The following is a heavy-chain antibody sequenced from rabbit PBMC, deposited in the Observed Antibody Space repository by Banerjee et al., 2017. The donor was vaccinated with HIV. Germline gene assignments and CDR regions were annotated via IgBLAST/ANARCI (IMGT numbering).Heavy chain of an antibody. V-gene: IGHV1S45*01. CDR2: IVAGSSGST. J-gene: IGHJ4*01. CDR1: GFTLSSYW. CDR3: ARDSATYIDYFNL. D-gene: IGHD1-1*01. Sequence: QQQLEESGGGLVKPGGTLTLTCTASGFTLSSYWMCWVRQAPGKGLEWIACIVAGSSGSTYYASWAKGRFTISKTSSTTVSLQMTSLTAADTATYFCARDSATYIDYFNLWGQGTLVTIS.